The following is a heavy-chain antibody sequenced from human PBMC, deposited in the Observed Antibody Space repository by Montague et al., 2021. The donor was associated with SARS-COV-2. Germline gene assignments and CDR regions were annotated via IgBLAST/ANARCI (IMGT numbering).Heavy chain of an antibody. CDR3: ARALIMITFGGVIAHWFDP. CDR1: GGSISSGGYY. Sequence: TLSLTCTVSGGSISSGGYYWSWIRQHPGKGLEWIGYIYYSGSTYYNPSLKSRVTISVDTSKNQFSLKLSSVTAADTAVYYCARALIMITFGGVIAHWFDPWGQETLVTVSS. J-gene: IGHJ5*02. CDR2: IYYSGST. D-gene: IGHD3-16*02. V-gene: IGHV4-31*03.